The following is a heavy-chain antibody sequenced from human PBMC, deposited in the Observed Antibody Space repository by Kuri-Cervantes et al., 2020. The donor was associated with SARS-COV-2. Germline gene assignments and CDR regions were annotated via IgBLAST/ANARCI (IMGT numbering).Heavy chain of an antibody. V-gene: IGHV3-21*04. D-gene: IGHD2-8*01. CDR2: ISSSSSYI. CDR3: ARSRLTGYYYYGMDV. J-gene: IGHJ6*02. Sequence: GESLKISCAASGFTFSSYSMNWVRQAPGKGLEWVSSISSSSSYIYYADSVKGRFTISRDNAKNSLYLQMNSLRAEDTAVYYCARSRLTGYYYYGMDVWGQGTTVTGSS. CDR1: GFTFSSYS.